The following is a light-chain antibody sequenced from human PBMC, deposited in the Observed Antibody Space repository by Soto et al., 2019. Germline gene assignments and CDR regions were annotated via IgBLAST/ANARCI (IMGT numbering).Light chain of an antibody. CDR2: GAS. J-gene: IGKJ1*01. CDR3: QQYGTSLPWT. V-gene: IGKV3-20*01. CDR1: QSVSSSY. Sequence: EIVLTPSPGTLSLTPGERATLSCRASQSVSSSYLAWYQQKPGQAPRLLISGASSRATGIPDRFSGSGSGTDFTLTISRLEPEDFAVYYCQQYGTSLPWTFGQGTKVDIK.